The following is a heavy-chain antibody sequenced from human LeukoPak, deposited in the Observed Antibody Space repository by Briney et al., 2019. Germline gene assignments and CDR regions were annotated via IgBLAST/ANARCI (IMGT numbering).Heavy chain of an antibody. CDR1: GGSISSSSYY. V-gene: IGHV4-39*01. CDR2: IYYSGST. D-gene: IGHD3-10*01. J-gene: IGHJ4*02. CDR3: ARHVRTGSGSYYHLHYYFDY. Sequence: SETLSLTCTVSGGSISSSSYYWGWIRQPPGKGLEWIGSIYYSGSTYYNPSLKSRVTISVDTSKNQFSLKLSSVTAADTAVYYCARHVRTGSGSYYHLHYYFDYWGQGTLVTVSS.